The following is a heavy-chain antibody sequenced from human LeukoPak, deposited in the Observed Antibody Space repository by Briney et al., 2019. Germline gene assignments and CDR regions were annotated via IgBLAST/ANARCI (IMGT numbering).Heavy chain of an antibody. CDR3: ARDSYSYGPTGEDY. J-gene: IGHJ4*02. V-gene: IGHV3-7*01. CDR1: GFTFSGYW. Sequence: GGSLRLSCAASGFTFSGYWMSWVRQAPGKGLEWVANIKQDGSEKYYVDSVKGRFTISRDNAKNSLYLQMNSLRAEDTAVYYCARDSYSYGPTGEDYWGQGTLVTVSS. CDR2: IKQDGSEK. D-gene: IGHD5-18*01.